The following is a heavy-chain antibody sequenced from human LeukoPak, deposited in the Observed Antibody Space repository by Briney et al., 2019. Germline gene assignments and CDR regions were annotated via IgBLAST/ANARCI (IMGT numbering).Heavy chain of an antibody. CDR3: ATGTRGYSDYDYFY. D-gene: IGHD5-12*01. Sequence: GASVKVSCKASGYTFTSYGISWVRQAPGQGLEWMGWISAYNGNTNYAQKLQGRVTMTTDTSTSTAYMELRSLRSDDTAVYYCATGTRGYSDYDYFYWGQGTLVTVSS. J-gene: IGHJ4*02. CDR2: ISAYNGNT. V-gene: IGHV1-18*01. CDR1: GYTFTSYG.